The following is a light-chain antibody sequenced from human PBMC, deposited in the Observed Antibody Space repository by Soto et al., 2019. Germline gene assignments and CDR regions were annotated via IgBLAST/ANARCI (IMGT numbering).Light chain of an antibody. CDR1: SSDVGSHTS. V-gene: IGLV2-14*03. CDR2: DVA. CDR3: SSHTDSGSVV. J-gene: IGLJ3*02. Sequence: QSALTQPASVSGSPGQSIAISCTGTSSDVGSHTSVSWYQRHPGKAPKLMIYDVANRPSGVSNRFSGSKSGNAASLTISGLQAEDEADYYCSSHTDSGSVVFGGGTQLTVL.